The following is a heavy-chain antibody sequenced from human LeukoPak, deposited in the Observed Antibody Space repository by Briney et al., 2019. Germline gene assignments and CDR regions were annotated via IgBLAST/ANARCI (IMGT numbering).Heavy chain of an antibody. CDR3: ARDFHYYDSSGYFQRGYFNY. D-gene: IGHD3-22*01. J-gene: IGHJ4*02. V-gene: IGHV3-30-3*01. CDR1: GFTFSSYA. Sequence: PGGSLRLSCAASGFTFSSYAMHWARQAPGKGLERVAVISYDGSNKYYADSVKGRFTISRDNSKNTLYLQMNSLRAEDTAVYYCARDFHYYDSSGYFQRGYFNYWGQGTLVTVSS. CDR2: ISYDGSNK.